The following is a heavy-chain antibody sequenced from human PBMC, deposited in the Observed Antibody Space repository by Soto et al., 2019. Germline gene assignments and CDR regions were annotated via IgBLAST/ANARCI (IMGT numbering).Heavy chain of an antibody. D-gene: IGHD2-2*01. Sequence: SQTLSLTCAISGDSVSSSSAAWNWIRQSPSRGLEWLGRTYYRSKWYNDYAVSVKSRITINPDTSKNQFTLQLNSVTPEDTAVYFCARERYCSSTSCPGHMDVWGKGTTVTVSS. J-gene: IGHJ6*03. CDR3: ARERYCSSTSCPGHMDV. CDR1: GDSVSSSSAA. CDR2: TYYRSKWYN. V-gene: IGHV6-1*01.